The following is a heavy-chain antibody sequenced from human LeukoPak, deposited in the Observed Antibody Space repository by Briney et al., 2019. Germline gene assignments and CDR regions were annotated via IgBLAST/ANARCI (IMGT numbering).Heavy chain of an antibody. Sequence: GGSLRLSCAASGFTFSSYEMNWVRQAPGKGLEWVSYISSSGNTIYYADSVKGRFTISRDNAKNSLYLQMNSLRAEDTAFYYCAREDSGYDFGSWDQGTLVTVSS. D-gene: IGHD5-12*01. CDR2: ISSSGNTI. CDR3: AREDSGYDFGS. J-gene: IGHJ4*02. V-gene: IGHV3-48*03. CDR1: GFTFSSYE.